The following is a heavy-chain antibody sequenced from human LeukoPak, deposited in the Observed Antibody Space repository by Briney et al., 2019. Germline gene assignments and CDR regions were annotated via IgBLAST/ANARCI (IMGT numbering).Heavy chain of an antibody. CDR3: AKARYCSGGSCYSIDY. Sequence: PGGSLRLSCAASEFTFSSYGMHWVRQAPGKGLEWVAFIRFDGSNKYYADSVRGRFTISRDNSKNTLYLQMNSLRAEDTAVYYCAKARYCSGGSCYSIDYWGQGTLVTVSS. CDR1: EFTFSSYG. D-gene: IGHD2-15*01. J-gene: IGHJ4*02. V-gene: IGHV3-30*02. CDR2: IRFDGSNK.